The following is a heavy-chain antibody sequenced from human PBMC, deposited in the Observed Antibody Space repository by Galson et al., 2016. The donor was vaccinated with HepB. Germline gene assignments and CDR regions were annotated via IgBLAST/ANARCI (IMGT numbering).Heavy chain of an antibody. CDR1: GFTFSSNA. V-gene: IGHV3-30*09. Sequence: SLRLSCAASGFTFSSNAMHWVRQAPGKGLEWVAVISYDGSEKDYADSVEGRFAISRDNSKNTLYLQMNSLRREDTAGYYCARGTTTVTTKYYFDYWGQGTLVTVSS. J-gene: IGHJ4*02. D-gene: IGHD4-17*01. CDR2: ISYDGSEK. CDR3: ARGTTTVTTKYYFDY.